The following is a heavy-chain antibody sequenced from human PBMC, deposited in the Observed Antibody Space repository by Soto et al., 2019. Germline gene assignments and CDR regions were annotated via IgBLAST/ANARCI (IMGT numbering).Heavy chain of an antibody. CDR1: GFTFWNHA. D-gene: IGHD6-13*01. Sequence: GGSLRLSCAVSGFTFWNHAMHWVRQAPGKGLEWVAQIWFDGSNKYLAEPVKGRFTVSRDNSQNILYLQMNSLRADDTGVYYCARDGQQLAPYSMDVWGQGTTVTVSS. V-gene: IGHV3-33*01. CDR2: IWFDGSNK. J-gene: IGHJ6*02. CDR3: ARDGQQLAPYSMDV.